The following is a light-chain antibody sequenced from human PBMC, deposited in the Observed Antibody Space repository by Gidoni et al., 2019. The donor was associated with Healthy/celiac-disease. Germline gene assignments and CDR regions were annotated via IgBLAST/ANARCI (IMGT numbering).Light chain of an antibody. CDR2: GAS. CDR3: QQYGSSPRT. J-gene: IGKJ3*01. Sequence: EIVLTQSPGTLSLSPRERATLSCRASQSVSSSYLAWYQQKPGQAPRLLIYGASSRATGIPDRFSGSGSGTDFTLIISRLEPEDFAVYYCQQYGSSPRTFGPGTKVDIK. CDR1: QSVSSSY. V-gene: IGKV3-20*01.